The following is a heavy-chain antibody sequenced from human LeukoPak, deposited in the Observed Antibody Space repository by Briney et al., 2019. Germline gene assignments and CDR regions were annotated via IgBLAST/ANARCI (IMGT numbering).Heavy chain of an antibody. V-gene: IGHV3-30*02. CDR2: IRYDGSNK. CDR3: AKDREDIVATYFDY. J-gene: IGHJ4*02. Sequence: GGSLRLSCAASGFTFSSYGMHWVRQAPGKGLEWVAFIRYDGSNKYYADSVKGRFTISRDNSKNTLYLQMNSLRAEDTAVYYCAKDREDIVATYFDYWGQGTLVTVSS. D-gene: IGHD5-12*01. CDR1: GFTFSSYG.